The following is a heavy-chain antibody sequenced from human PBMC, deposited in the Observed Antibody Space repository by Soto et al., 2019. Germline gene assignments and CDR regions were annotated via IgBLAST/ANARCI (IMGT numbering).Heavy chain of an antibody. Sequence: QVQLQESGPGLVKPSQTLSLTCTVSGLSISSGGFYWTWIRQLPGQGLEWMGHIDYRGSTYYEPFLESRLTISRETSENHFSLNLQSVTAADTAVYYCARGDLLTIFGWGGFNYWGQGNLGSVSS. V-gene: IGHV4-31*03. CDR2: IDYRGST. CDR1: GLSISSGGFY. CDR3: ARGDLLTIFGWGGFNY. J-gene: IGHJ4*02. D-gene: IGHD3-3*01.